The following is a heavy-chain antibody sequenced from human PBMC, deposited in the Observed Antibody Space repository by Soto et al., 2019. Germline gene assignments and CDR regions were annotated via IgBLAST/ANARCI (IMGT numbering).Heavy chain of an antibody. CDR2: ISSSGSTI. D-gene: IGHD6-13*01. CDR1: GFTFSDYY. V-gene: IGHV3-11*01. J-gene: IGHJ4*02. CDR3: ARGNRPGIAAAGTGSY. Sequence: GGSLRLSCAASGFTFSDYYMSWIRQAPGKWLEWVSYISSSGSTIYYADSVKGRFTISRDNAKNSLYLQMNSLRAEDTAVYYCARGNRPGIAAAGTGSYWGQGTLVTVSS.